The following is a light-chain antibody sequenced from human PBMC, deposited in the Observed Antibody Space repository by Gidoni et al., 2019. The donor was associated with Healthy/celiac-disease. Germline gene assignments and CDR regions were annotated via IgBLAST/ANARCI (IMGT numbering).Light chain of an antibody. J-gene: IGKJ4*01. Sequence: DIQMTQSPSTLSASVGDRVTITCRASQSISSWLAWYQQKPGKAPKLLIYDASSLESGVPSRFSGSGSGTEFTLTISSLQPDDFATYYCQQYNSYPLTFXXXTKVEIK. CDR3: QQYNSYPLT. CDR1: QSISSW. CDR2: DAS. V-gene: IGKV1-5*01.